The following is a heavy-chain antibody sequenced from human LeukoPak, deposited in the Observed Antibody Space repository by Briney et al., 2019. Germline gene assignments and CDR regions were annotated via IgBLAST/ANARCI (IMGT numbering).Heavy chain of an antibody. CDR2: IRPGGGST. J-gene: IGHJ4*02. V-gene: IGHV3-23*01. CDR1: GFTVTSSY. CDR3: ARGVGVTTYYSDC. D-gene: IGHD1-26*01. Sequence: GGSLRLSCAASGFTVTSSYMSWVSQAPGKGLEWVSSIRPGGGSTYYADSVKGRFTISRDNSKNTLYLQMNSLRADDTAVYYCARGVGVTTYYSDCWGQGALATVSS.